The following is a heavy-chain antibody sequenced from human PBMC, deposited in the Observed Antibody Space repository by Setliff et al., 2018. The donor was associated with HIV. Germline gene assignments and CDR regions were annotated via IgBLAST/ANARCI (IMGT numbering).Heavy chain of an antibody. D-gene: IGHD5-12*01. J-gene: IGHJ4*02. CDR3: AKDGWGYDYVGAYYFDY. CDR2: ISWDGSST. CDR1: GFTFDDYS. Sequence: GGSLRLSCAASGFTFDDYSMHWVRQAPGKGLEWLSLISWDGSSTIYADSVKGRFTISRDNSKNSLYLQMNSLTTEDTGLYYCAKDGWGYDYVGAYYFDYWGQGTPVTVSS. V-gene: IGHV3-43*01.